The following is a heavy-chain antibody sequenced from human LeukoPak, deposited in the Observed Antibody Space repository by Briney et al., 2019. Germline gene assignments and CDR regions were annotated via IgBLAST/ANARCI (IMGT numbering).Heavy chain of an antibody. CDR1: GGSISSYY. D-gene: IGHD2-2*02. V-gene: IGHV4-59*01. CDR3: ASTPHRYCSSTSCYTDY. CDR2: IYYSGST. J-gene: IGHJ4*02. Sequence: SETLSLTCTVSGGSISSYYWSWTRQPPGKGLEWIGYIYYSGSTNYNPSLKSRVTISVDTSKNQFSLKLSSVTAADTAVYYCASTPHRYCSSTSCYTDYWGQGTLVTVSS.